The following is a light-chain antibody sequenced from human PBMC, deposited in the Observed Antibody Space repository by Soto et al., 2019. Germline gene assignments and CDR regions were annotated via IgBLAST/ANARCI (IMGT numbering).Light chain of an antibody. J-gene: IGLJ3*02. CDR2: EVT. V-gene: IGLV2-23*02. CDR1: SSDVGSYNL. Sequence: QSALTQPASVSGSPGQSITISCTGTSSDVGSYNLVSWYQQHPGKAPKLMISEVTKRPSGVSNRFSGSKSGNTACLTISGLQAEDESDYYCCSYAGSNTWVFGGGTKLTVL. CDR3: CSYAGSNTWV.